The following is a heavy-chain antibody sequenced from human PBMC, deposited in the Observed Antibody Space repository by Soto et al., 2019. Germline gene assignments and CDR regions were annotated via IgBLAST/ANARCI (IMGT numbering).Heavy chain of an antibody. D-gene: IGHD2-2*01. Sequence: SETLSLTCAVYGGSFSGYYWSWIRQPPGKGLEWIGEINHSGSTNYNPSLKSRVNISVDTSKNQVSLKVNSVTAADTAVYYCTRGRRGERSTSTCYGTGDYWGLGTLVTVS. CDR3: TRGRRGERSTSTCYGTGDY. CDR2: INHSGST. V-gene: IGHV4-34*01. CDR1: GGSFSGYY. J-gene: IGHJ4*02.